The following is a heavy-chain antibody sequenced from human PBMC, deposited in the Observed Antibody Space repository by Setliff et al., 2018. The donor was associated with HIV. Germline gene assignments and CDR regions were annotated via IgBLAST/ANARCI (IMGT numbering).Heavy chain of an antibody. J-gene: IGHJ4*02. Sequence: SETLSLTCAVYGGSFSDNYWGWIRQPPGKGLEWIGSIYYSGSTNYNPSLKSRVTISVDTSKNHFSLKLRSVTAADTAVYYCAQLGMVDDFDYWGQGTLVTVSS. D-gene: IGHD1-1*01. CDR3: AQLGMVDDFDY. V-gene: IGHV4-34*11. CDR2: IYYSGST. CDR1: GGSFSDNY.